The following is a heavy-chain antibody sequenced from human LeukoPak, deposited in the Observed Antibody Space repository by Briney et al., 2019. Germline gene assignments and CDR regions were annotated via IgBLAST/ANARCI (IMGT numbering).Heavy chain of an antibody. CDR1: GFTFSSYS. Sequence: GGSLRLSCAVSGFTFSSYSMNWVRQAPGKGLEWVSSISSSSSSYIYYADSVKGRFTISRDNAKNSLYLQMNSLRAEDTAVYYCASSGGTELLWFGELLANWFDPWGQGTLVTVSS. CDR2: ISSSSSSYI. CDR3: ASSGGTELLWFGELLANWFDP. J-gene: IGHJ5*02. D-gene: IGHD3-10*01. V-gene: IGHV3-21*01.